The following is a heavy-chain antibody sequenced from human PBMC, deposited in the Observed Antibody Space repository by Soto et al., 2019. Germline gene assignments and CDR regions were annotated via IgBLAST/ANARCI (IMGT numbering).Heavy chain of an antibody. CDR2: IYYSGST. CDR3: ARALDTSGYYSEPAFDI. V-gene: IGHV4-30-4*01. J-gene: IGHJ3*02. CDR1: GGSISSYY. D-gene: IGHD3-22*01. Sequence: SETLSLTCTVSGGSISSYYWSWIRQPPGKGLEWIGHIYYSGSTYYNPSLKSRLTISVDTSKNQFSLKLSSVTAADTAVYYCARALDTSGYYSEPAFDIWGQGTVVTVSS.